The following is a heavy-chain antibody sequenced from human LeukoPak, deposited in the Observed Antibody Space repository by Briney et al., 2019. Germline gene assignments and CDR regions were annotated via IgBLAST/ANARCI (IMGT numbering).Heavy chain of an antibody. CDR2: IKTDGSST. CDR1: GFTFSSYW. CDR3: VRDIDGPQAFDY. Sequence: GGSLRLSCAASGFTFSSYWMHWVRQAPGKGLVWVSHIKTDGSSTRYADSVKGRFTISRDNAKNTLYLQMNSLRAEDTAVYCCVRDIDGPQAFDYWGQGSLVTVSS. J-gene: IGHJ4*02. D-gene: IGHD5-24*01. V-gene: IGHV3-74*01.